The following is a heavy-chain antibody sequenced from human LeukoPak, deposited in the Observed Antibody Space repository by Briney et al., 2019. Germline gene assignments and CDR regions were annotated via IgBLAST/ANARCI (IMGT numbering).Heavy chain of an antibody. J-gene: IGHJ3*02. Sequence: GRSLRLSCAASGFTFSSYTMEWVRQDPGKGLEWVAVISYDGSNKYYADSVKGRFTISRDNSKNTLYLQMNSLRAEDTAVYYCARDSYYDSSVYGPEEDAFDIWGQGTMVTVSS. CDR2: ISYDGSNK. CDR3: ARDSYYDSSVYGPEEDAFDI. D-gene: IGHD3-22*01. CDR1: GFTFSSYT. V-gene: IGHV3-30-3*01.